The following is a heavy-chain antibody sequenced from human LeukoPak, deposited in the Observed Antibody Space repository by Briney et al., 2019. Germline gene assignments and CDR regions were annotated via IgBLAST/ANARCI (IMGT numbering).Heavy chain of an antibody. D-gene: IGHD5-12*01. J-gene: IGHJ4*02. CDR1: GFTSSSYS. CDR3: ARALGTYRRGYSGYAFDY. CDR2: ISSSSSYI. Sequence: GGSLRLSCAASGFTSSSYSMNWVRQAPGKGLEWVSSISSSSSYIYYADSVKGRFTISRDNAKNSLYLQMNSLRAEDTAVYYCARALGTYRRGYSGYAFDYWGQGTLVTVSS. V-gene: IGHV3-21*01.